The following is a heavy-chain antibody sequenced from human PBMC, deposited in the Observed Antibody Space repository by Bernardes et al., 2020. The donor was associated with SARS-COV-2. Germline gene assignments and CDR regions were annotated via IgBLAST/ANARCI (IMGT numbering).Heavy chain of an antibody. CDR3: AKRKQIFHLYEWDVGMDV. D-gene: IGHD1-26*01. Sequence: GGSLRLSCAASGFTLNNFGIHWVRQAPGKGLEWVSLISYEGSKEFYADFVRGRFTISRDNSKRAVYLQMNSLGPEDTAVYYCAKRKQIFHLYEWDVGMDVWGQGTTVTVSS. CDR1: GFTLNNFG. CDR2: ISYEGSKE. V-gene: IGHV3-30*18. J-gene: IGHJ6*02.